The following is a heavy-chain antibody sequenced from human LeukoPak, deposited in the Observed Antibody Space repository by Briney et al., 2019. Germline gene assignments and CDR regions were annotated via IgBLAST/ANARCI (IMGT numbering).Heavy chain of an antibody. J-gene: IGHJ6*02. V-gene: IGHV1-69*01. CDR2: FIPILGTP. CDR3: ARGLYCRSSTSCSDYGMDV. CDR1: GGICRSYG. D-gene: IGHD2-15*01. Sequence: SVKVSCKTSGGICRSYGLNWVRQAPGQGLEWMGGFIPILGTPKYAQNLQGRVTITADESTSTGYMELSSLRYEDTAVYYCARGLYCRSSTSCSDYGMDVWGQGTTVTVSS.